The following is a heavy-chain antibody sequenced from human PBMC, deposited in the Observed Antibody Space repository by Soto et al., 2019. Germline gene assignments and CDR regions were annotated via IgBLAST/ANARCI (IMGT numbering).Heavy chain of an antibody. D-gene: IGHD3-10*01. Sequence: LRLSCAASGFTFGTTDMSWVRQAPGEGLEWVSTIDGSGGITYYADSVKGRFTISRDNSRNTVYLQMNSLRGDDTALYYCVKNSGWFNTWGQGALVTVS. CDR3: VKNSGWFNT. J-gene: IGHJ5*02. V-gene: IGHV3-23*01. CDR1: GFTFGTTD. CDR2: IDGSGGIT.